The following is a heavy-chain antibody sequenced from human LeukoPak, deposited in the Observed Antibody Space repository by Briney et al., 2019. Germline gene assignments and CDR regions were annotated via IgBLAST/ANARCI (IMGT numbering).Heavy chain of an antibody. J-gene: IGHJ4*02. D-gene: IGHD3-3*01. Sequence: RGSLTPSSAASGLTFSSYARSWVRQAPGKGLEWVSAISGSSGHTYYADSVKGRFTISRDNSKNTLYLQMSSLRAEATAVYYCAKVGFAEMEWLLYSDHWGQGTLVTVSS. CDR2: ISGSSGHT. V-gene: IGHV3-23*01. CDR3: AKVGFAEMEWLLYSDH. CDR1: GLTFSSYA.